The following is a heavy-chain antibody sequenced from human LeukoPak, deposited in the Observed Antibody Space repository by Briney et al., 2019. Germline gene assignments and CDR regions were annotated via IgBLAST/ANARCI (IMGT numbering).Heavy chain of an antibody. J-gene: IGHJ6*03. D-gene: IGHD2-2*01. CDR1: GFTFSSYG. V-gene: IGHV3-30*02. CDR3: AKDHLVPAAIMDV. CDR2: IRYDGSNK. Sequence: PGGSLRLSCAASGFTFSSYGMHWVRQAPGKGLEWVAFIRYDGSNKYYADSVKGRFTISRDNSKSTLYLQMNSLRAEDTAVYYCAKDHLVPAAIMDVWGKGTTVTISS.